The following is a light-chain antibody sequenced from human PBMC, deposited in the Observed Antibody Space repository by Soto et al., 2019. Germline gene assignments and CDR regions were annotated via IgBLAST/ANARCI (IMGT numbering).Light chain of an antibody. V-gene: IGLV2-14*01. CDR2: EVT. J-gene: IGLJ1*01. CDR1: SIDVGAYNF. Sequence: QSVLTQPASVSGSPGQSITISCTGTSIDVGAYNFVSWYQFHPGRAPKLIIYEVTIRPSGVSNRFSGSKSGNTASLTISGLQAEDEADYYCSSYTTSAPYVFGSWTKLTVL. CDR3: SSYTTSAPYV.